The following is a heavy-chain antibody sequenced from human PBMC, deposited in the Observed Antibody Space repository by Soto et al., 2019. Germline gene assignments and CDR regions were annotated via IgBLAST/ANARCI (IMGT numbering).Heavy chain of an antibody. CDR3: ATPGGCGDCYYYFDY. Sequence: QVQLVQSGAEVKKPGSSVKVSCKASGGTFSSYAISWVRQAPGQGLEWMGWIIPIFGTANYAQKFQGRVTIXXDXSXXTAYMELSSLRSEDTAVYYCATPGGCGDCYYYFDYWGQGTLVTVSS. V-gene: IGHV1-69*12. CDR2: IIPIFGTA. J-gene: IGHJ4*02. D-gene: IGHD2-21*02. CDR1: GGTFSSYA.